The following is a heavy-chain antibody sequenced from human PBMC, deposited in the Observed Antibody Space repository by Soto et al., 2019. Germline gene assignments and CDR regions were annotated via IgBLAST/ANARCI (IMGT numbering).Heavy chain of an antibody. Sequence: EVQLVESGGGLVKPGGSLRLSCAASGFTFTSALMTWVRQAPGKGLEWVGSVKSKTDGGTTDYAAPVKGRFTISRDDSEKTLYLQMNSLKTEDTAVYYSTTGSTGRDYWGQGTLVTVSS. J-gene: IGHJ4*02. CDR3: TTGSTGRDY. CDR2: VKSKTDGGTT. V-gene: IGHV3-15*01. D-gene: IGHD3-10*01. CDR1: GFTFTSAL.